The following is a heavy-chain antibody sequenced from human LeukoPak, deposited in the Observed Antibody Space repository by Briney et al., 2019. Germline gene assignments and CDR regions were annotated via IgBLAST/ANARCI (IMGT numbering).Heavy chain of an antibody. J-gene: IGHJ4*02. D-gene: IGHD5-24*01. Sequence: SETLSLTCTVSGGSISSYYWSWIRQPPGKGLEWIGYIYYSGSTNYNPSLKSRVTISVDTSKNQFSLKLSSVTAADTAVCYCARQGLKGAKEWLQFGYFDYWGQGTLVTVSS. CDR1: GGSISSYY. CDR2: IYYSGST. CDR3: ARQGLKGAKEWLQFGYFDY. V-gene: IGHV4-59*08.